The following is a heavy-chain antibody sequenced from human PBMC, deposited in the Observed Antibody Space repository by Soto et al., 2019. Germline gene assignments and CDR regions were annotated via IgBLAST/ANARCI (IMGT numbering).Heavy chain of an antibody. CDR1: GGTFSSYA. Sequence: QVQLVQSGAEVKKPGSSVKVSCKASGGTFSSYAISWVRQAPGQGLEWMGGIIPIFGTANYAQKFQGRVPVTGGESTGPAFMGLSNLGSEDKAVDYRAGEVGGTLNWFGPWGQGTLVTVSS. CDR2: IIPIFGTA. V-gene: IGHV1-69*01. D-gene: IGHD1-26*01. J-gene: IGHJ5*02. CDR3: AGEVGGTLNWFGP.